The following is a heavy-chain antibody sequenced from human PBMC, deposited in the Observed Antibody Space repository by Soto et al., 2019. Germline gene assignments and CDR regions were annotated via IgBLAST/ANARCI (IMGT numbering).Heavy chain of an antibody. D-gene: IGHD3-16*02. V-gene: IGHV3-64*01. CDR2: ISSNGGST. CDR3: ARARTPNYDYIWGSYRYLDAFDI. Sequence: PGGSLRLSCAASGFTFSSYAMHWVRQAPGKGLEYVSAISSNGGSTYYANSVKGRFTISRDNSKNTLYLQMGSLRAEDMAVYYCARARTPNYDYIWGSYRYLDAFDIWGQGTMVTVSS. CDR1: GFTFSSYA. J-gene: IGHJ3*02.